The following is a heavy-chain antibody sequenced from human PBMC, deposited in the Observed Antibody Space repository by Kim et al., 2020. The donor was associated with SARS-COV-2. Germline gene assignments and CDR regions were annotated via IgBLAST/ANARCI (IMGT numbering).Heavy chain of an antibody. Sequence: GGSLRLSCTASGFNFAFYGMSWVRQVPGKGLEWLSVIYSGGTNTHTADSVKGRFIISRDDSKNTLYLQMSSLRVDDTGIYFCAKEDLGVHGTASYYLDSWGQGVLVTVSS. D-gene: IGHD3-10*01. CDR2: IYSGGTNT. CDR3: AKEDLGVHGTASYYLDS. J-gene: IGHJ4*02. CDR1: GFNFAFYG. V-gene: IGHV3-23*03.